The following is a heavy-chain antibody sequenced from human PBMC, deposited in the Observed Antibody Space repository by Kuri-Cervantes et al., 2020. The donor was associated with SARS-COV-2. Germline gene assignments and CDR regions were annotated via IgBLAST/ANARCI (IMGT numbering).Heavy chain of an antibody. CDR2: INHSGST. CDR3: ARPNIMQWLVLFGTGSAFDI. CDR1: GGSFSGYY. V-gene: IGHV4-34*01. J-gene: IGHJ3*02. Sequence: SETLSLTCAVYGGSFSGYYWSWIRQPPGKGLEWIGEINHSGSTNYNPSLKSRVTISVDKTKNQFSLKLSSVTAADTAVYYCARPNIMQWLVLFGTGSAFDIWGQGTMITVSS. D-gene: IGHD6-19*01.